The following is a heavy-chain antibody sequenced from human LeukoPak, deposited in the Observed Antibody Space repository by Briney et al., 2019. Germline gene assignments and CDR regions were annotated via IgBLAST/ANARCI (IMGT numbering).Heavy chain of an antibody. CDR1: GFTFSSYA. J-gene: IGHJ6*02. CDR3: AKDLETRWFETYGMDV. V-gene: IGHV3-23*01. CDR2: ISGSGYST. Sequence: GGSLRLSSAASGFTFSSYAMSWVRQAPGKGLEWGSGISGSGYSTYYADSVKGRFTISRDTSKNTLYLKINSLRAEDTAVYYCAKDLETRWFETYGMDVWGQGTTVTVSS. D-gene: IGHD3-10*01.